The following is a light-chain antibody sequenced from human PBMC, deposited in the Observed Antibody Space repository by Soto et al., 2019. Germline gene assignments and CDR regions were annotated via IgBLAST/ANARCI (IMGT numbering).Light chain of an antibody. J-gene: IGLJ3*02. CDR1: SSDVGGYKF. V-gene: IGLV2-14*01. CDR3: QQYNSYSLWT. Sequence: QSVLTQPASVSGSPGQSITISCTGTSSDVGGYKFVSWYQQHPGKAPKLMIYEVSNRPSGVSSRFSGSKSGNTASLTISGLQAEDEADYYCQQYNSYSLWTFGQGTK. CDR2: EVS.